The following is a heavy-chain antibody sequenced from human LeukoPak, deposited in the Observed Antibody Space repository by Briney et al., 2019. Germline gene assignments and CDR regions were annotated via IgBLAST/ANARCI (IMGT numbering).Heavy chain of an antibody. CDR2: ISYDGSNK. J-gene: IGHJ4*02. CDR1: GFTFNSYG. V-gene: IGHV3-30*18. Sequence: GGTLRLSCAASGFTFNSYGMHWVRQAPGKGLEWVAVISYDGSNKYYADSVKGRFTISRDNSKNTLYLQMNSLRAEDTAVYYCAKDYEQWLVTYYFDYWGQGTLVTVSS. D-gene: IGHD6-19*01. CDR3: AKDYEQWLVTYYFDY.